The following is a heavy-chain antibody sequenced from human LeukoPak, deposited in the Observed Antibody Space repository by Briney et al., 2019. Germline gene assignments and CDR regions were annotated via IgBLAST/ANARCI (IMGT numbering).Heavy chain of an antibody. CDR2: ISGSGGST. J-gene: IGHJ1*01. Sequence: GSLRLSSAAAGGTFSSYGMSCVRQHPGRELEWVSAISGSGGSTYYADSVKGRFTISRDSSKNTLYLQMNSLRAEDTAVYYCAKRPFIAVAGPIESSSAEYFQHWGQGTLATVSS. D-gene: IGHD6-19*01. CDR3: AKRPFIAVAGPIESSSAEYFQH. V-gene: IGHV3-23*01. CDR1: GGTFSSYG.